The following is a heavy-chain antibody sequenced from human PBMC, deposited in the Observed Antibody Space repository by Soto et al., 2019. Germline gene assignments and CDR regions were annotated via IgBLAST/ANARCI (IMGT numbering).Heavy chain of an antibody. CDR1: VEPMTGGYY. V-gene: IGHV4-38-2*01. D-gene: IGHD2-15*01. Sequence: SETLSLTCDVSVEPMTGGYYWGWIRQSPGKGLEWIGSIYYGGTTYYNPSLRSRLAISIDTSKNQFSLRLSSVTAADTTLYYCARGWYYFDFWGQGTLVTVSS. CDR3: ARGWYYFDF. CDR2: IYYGGTT. J-gene: IGHJ4*02.